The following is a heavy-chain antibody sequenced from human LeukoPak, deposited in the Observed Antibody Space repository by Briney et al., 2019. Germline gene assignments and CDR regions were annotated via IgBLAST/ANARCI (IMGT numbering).Heavy chain of an antibody. D-gene: IGHD4-23*01. CDR1: GFTFSGST. V-gene: IGHV3-73*01. CDR2: IRTKPNNYAT. CDR3: PRLGYSANSAVDY. J-gene: IGHJ4*02. Sequence: GGSLRLSCAASGFTFSGSTIFWARQASGKGLEWVGRIRTKPNNYATSYVASVKGRFTISRDDSKNTAYLQMKSLKTEDTAVYYCPRLGYSANSAVDYWGQGTLVTVSS.